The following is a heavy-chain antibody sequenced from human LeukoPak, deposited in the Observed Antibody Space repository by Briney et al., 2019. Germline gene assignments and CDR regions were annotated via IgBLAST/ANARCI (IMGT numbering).Heavy chain of an antibody. V-gene: IGHV1-24*01. J-gene: IGHJ5*02. CDR1: GYTLTELS. Sequence: ASVKVSCKVSGYTLTELSMHWVRQAPGKGLEWMGGFDPEDGETIYAQKFQGRVTMTEDTSTDTAYMELSSLRSEDTAVYYCATDSSGWYEEGNWFDPWGQGTLVTVSS. CDR3: ATDSSGWYEEGNWFDP. D-gene: IGHD6-19*01. CDR2: FDPEDGET.